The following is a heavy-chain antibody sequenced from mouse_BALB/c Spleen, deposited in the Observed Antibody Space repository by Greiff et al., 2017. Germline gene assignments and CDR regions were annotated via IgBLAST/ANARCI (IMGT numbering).Heavy chain of an antibody. Sequence: DVKLVESGGGLVKPGGSLKLSCAASGFTFSSYAMSWVRQTPEKRLEWVASISSGGSTYYPDSVKGRFTISRDNARNILYLQMSSLRSEDTAMYYCASLWSYAMDYWGQGTSVTVSS. D-gene: IGHD1-1*02. V-gene: IGHV5-6-5*01. CDR3: ASLWSYAMDY. CDR2: ISSGGST. CDR1: GFTFSSYA. J-gene: IGHJ4*01.